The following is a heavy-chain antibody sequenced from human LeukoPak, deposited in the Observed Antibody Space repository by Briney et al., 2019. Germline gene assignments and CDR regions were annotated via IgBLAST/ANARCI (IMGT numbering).Heavy chain of an antibody. J-gene: IGHJ4*02. CDR2: IYSGGST. Sequence: PGGSLRLSCAASGFTVSSNYMSWVRQAPGKGLEWVSVIYSGGSTYYADSVKGRFTISRDNSKNTLYLQMNSLRAEDTAVYYCARDSDARAFEDWGQGALVTVSS. D-gene: IGHD1-26*01. V-gene: IGHV3-66*01. CDR1: GFTVSSNY. CDR3: ARDSDARAFED.